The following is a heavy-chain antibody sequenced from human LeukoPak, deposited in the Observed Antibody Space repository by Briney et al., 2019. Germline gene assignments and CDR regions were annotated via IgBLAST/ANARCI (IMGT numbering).Heavy chain of an antibody. CDR2: IYHSGST. J-gene: IGHJ4*02. CDR1: GDSISTSNSY. D-gene: IGHD3-3*01. Sequence: SETLSLTCTVSGDSISTSNSYWGWIRQPPGKGLEWIGSIYHSGSTYYNPSLKSRVTISVDTSKNQFSLKLSSVTAADTAVYYCARGGAFGVAIDYWGQGTLVTVSS. V-gene: IGHV4-39*07. CDR3: ARGGAFGVAIDY.